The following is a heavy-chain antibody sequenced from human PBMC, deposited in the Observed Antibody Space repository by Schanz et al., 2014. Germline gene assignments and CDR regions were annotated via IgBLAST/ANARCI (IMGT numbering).Heavy chain of an antibody. D-gene: IGHD5-12*01. Sequence: QVQLVESGGGVVQPGRSLRLSCAASGFTFSSYGMHWVRQAPGKGLEWVAAMSYDRSNKYYADSVKGRFTISRDNSKNTLYLQMNSLRTEDTAVYYCASPSGYSDYGTYFDFWGQGTLVTVSS. CDR1: GFTFSSYG. CDR3: ASPSGYSDYGTYFDF. V-gene: IGHV3-30*19. J-gene: IGHJ4*02. CDR2: MSYDRSNK.